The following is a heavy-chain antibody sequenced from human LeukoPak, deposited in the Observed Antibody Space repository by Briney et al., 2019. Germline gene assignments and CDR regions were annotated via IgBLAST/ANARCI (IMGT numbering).Heavy chain of an antibody. CDR3: AKQENPGYSSDLGY. Sequence: PGRSLRLSCAASGFTFSSYGMHWVRQAPGKGLEWVAVISYDGSNKYYADSVKGRFTISRDNSKNTLYLQMNSLRAEDTAVYYCAKQENPGYSSDLGYWGQGTLVTVSS. V-gene: IGHV3-30*18. J-gene: IGHJ4*02. CDR2: ISYDGSNK. CDR1: GFTFSSYG. D-gene: IGHD6-19*01.